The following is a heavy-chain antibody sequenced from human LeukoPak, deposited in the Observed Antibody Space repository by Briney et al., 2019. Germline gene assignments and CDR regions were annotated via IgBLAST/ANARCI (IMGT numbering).Heavy chain of an antibody. D-gene: IGHD4-17*01. V-gene: IGHV4-39*07. CDR1: GGSISSSSYY. Sequence: ASETLSLTCTVSGGSISSSSYYWGWIRQPPGKGLEWIGSIYYSGSTYYNPSLKSRVTISVDTSKNQFSLKLSSVTAADTAVYYCARDSRDYGFSDYWGQGTLVTVSS. CDR3: ARDSRDYGFSDY. J-gene: IGHJ4*02. CDR2: IYYSGST.